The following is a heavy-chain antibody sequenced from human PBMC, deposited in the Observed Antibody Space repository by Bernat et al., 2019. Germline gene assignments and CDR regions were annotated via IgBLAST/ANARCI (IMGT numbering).Heavy chain of an antibody. CDR3: ARRGEGELLSPYYYGMDV. Sequence: EVQLVESGGGLIQPGGSLRLSCAASGSTVSSNHMNWVRRAPGRGLEWVSVIYNDGSTFYAASVQGRLTISRDHSQNTLYLQMNSRRAEDTAVYYCARRGEGELLSPYYYGMDVWGQGTTVTVSS. J-gene: IGHJ6*02. CDR1: GSTVSSNH. V-gene: IGHV3-53*01. CDR2: IYNDGST. D-gene: IGHD1-26*01.